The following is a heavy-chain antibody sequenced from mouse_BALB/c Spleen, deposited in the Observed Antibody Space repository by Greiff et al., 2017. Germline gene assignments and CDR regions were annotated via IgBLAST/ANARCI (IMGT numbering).Heavy chain of an antibody. D-gene: IGHD2-4*01. CDR1: GYSITSGYY. Sequence: ESGPGLVKPSQSLSLTCSVTGYSITSGYYWNWIRQFPGNKLEWMGYISYDGSNNYNPSLKNRISITRDTSKNQFFLKLNSVTTEDTATYYCARGEDYDCAMDYWGQGTSVTVSS. CDR3: ARGEDYDCAMDY. J-gene: IGHJ4*01. V-gene: IGHV3-6*02. CDR2: ISYDGSN.